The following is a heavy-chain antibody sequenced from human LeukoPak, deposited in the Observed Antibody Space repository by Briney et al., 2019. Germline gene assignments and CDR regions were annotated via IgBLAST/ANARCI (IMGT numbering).Heavy chain of an antibody. D-gene: IGHD3-22*01. CDR1: GFTVSSNY. CDR3: AREEMRKAGGYDSSGYYRHN. Sequence: GGSLRLSCAASGFTVSSNYMSWVRQAPGKGLEWVSVIYSGGSTYYADSVKGRFTISRDNSKNTLYLQMNSLRAEDTAVYYCAREEMRKAGGYDSSGYYRHNWGQGTLVTVSS. V-gene: IGHV3-66*01. CDR2: IYSGGST. J-gene: IGHJ4*02.